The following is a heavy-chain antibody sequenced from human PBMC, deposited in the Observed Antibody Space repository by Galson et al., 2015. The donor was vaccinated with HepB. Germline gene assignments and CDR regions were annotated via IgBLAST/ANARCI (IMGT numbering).Heavy chain of an antibody. CDR2: ISNDGGDTT. J-gene: IGHJ4*02. Sequence: SLRLSCAASGFTFSSYVMHWVRQAPGKGLEWVADISNDGGDTTYYADSVEGRFTISRDNSKNMVYLQLSSLRVEDTAIYYCVKDWRGNTCDATCMGNWGQGTLVTVSS. V-gene: IGHV3-30*04. CDR1: GFTFSSYV. D-gene: IGHD4-23*01. CDR3: VKDWRGNTCDATCMGN.